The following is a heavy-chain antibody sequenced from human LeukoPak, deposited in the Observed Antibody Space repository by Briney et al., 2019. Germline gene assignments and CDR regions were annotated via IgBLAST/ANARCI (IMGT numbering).Heavy chain of an antibody. CDR1: GFTFNTYA. V-gene: IGHV3-23*01. CDR3: AKGKGSSSSSIDW. Sequence: GGSLRLSCAASGFTFNTYAMSWVRQAPGKGLEWVSAISGSAGSTYYADSVKGRFTISRDNSKNILHLQIHSLRAEDTAVYYCAKGKGSSSSSIDWWGQGTLVTVSS. D-gene: IGHD2-15*01. CDR2: ISGSAGST. J-gene: IGHJ4*02.